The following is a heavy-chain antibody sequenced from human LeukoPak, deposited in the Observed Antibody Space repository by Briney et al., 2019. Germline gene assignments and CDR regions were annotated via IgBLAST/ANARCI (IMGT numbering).Heavy chain of an antibody. CDR3: ARELLPAVTEGWFDP. V-gene: IGHV1-18*01. J-gene: IGHJ5*02. D-gene: IGHD2-2*01. CDR2: INTNSGAT. Sequence: ASVKVSCKASGYSFTTYGITWVRQAPGQGLEWMGWINTNSGATDYEAKLQGRVTMTRDTSTSTAYMEVRSLRSDDTAVYYCARELLPAVTEGWFDPWGQGTLVTVSS. CDR1: GYSFTTYG.